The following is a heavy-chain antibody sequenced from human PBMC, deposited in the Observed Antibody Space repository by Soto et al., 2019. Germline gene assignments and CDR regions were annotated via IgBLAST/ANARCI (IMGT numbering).Heavy chain of an antibody. D-gene: IGHD2-21*02. V-gene: IGHV4-30-4*01. CDR2: IYYSGST. J-gene: IGHJ3*02. Sequence: SETLSLTCTVSGGSISSGDYYWSWIRQPPGKGLEWIGYIYYSGSTYYNPSLKSRVTISVDTSKNQFSLKLSSVTAADTAVYYCARYSPAYCGGDCYGAFDIWGQGTMVTVSS. CDR3: ARYSPAYCGGDCYGAFDI. CDR1: GGSISSGDYY.